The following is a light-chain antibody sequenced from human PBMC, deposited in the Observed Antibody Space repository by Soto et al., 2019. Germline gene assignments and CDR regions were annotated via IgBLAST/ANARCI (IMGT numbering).Light chain of an antibody. CDR3: QHYDKSVWT. CDR2: GVS. CDR1: ESVSSTS. Sequence: EIVLTQSPGTLSLFPGEGATLSCRATESVSSTSLAWYQQKPGQAPRLLMYGVSIRATGIPDRFSGSGSGTDFTLTISRLEPEDFAVYFCQHYDKSVWTFGQGTKVDIK. J-gene: IGKJ1*01. V-gene: IGKV3-20*01.